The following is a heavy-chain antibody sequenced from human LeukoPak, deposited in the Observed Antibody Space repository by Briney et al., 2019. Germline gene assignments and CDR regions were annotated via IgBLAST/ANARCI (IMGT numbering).Heavy chain of an antibody. CDR1: GYSFTSYW. Sequence: GESLKISCKGSGYSFTSYWIGWVRQMPGKGREWMGIIYPGDSDTRYSPSFQGQVTISADKSISTAYLQWSSLKASDTAMYYCARQKYSSSWYVWFDPWGQGTLVTVSS. CDR2: IYPGDSDT. J-gene: IGHJ5*02. D-gene: IGHD6-13*01. V-gene: IGHV5-51*01. CDR3: ARQKYSSSWYVWFDP.